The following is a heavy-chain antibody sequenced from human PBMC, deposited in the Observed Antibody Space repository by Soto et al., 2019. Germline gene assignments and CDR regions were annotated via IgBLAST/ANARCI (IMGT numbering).Heavy chain of an antibody. CDR1: GGTFSNYA. CDR2: IVPIFGTT. J-gene: IGHJ6*02. Sequence: QVELVQSGAEVKKPGSSVKVSCKVSGGTFSNYAIDWVRLAPGHGLEWMGGIVPIFGTTYYTQKFQGRATSIADDSTTTAYLEMSSLRSEVTAIYYCARVEAVAGLYNYHALDVWGQGTAVTVSS. CDR3: ARVEAVAGLYNYHALDV. D-gene: IGHD6-19*01. V-gene: IGHV1-69*12.